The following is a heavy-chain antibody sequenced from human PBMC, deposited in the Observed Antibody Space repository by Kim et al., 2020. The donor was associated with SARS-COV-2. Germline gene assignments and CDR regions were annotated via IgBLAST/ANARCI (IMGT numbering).Heavy chain of an antibody. CDR2: INTHTGNP. J-gene: IGHJ5*02. Sequence: ASVKVSCKASGYTFTSYSINWVRQAPGQGLEWMGWINTHTGNPTYAQGFTGRFVFSLDTSVSTAYLQISSLKAEDTAVYYCAKGEYSSVPVAWGQGSLVT. V-gene: IGHV7-4-1*02. CDR1: GYTFTSYS. D-gene: IGHD6-19*01. CDR3: AKGEYSSVPVA.